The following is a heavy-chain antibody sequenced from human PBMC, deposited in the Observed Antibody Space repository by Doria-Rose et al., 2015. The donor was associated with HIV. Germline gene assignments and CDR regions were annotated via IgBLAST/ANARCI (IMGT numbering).Heavy chain of an antibody. CDR2: IFSDDER. D-gene: IGHD6-13*01. V-gene: IGHV2-26*01. Sequence: QVTLKESGPVLVKPTETLTLTCTVSGVSLSSPGMGVSWIRQPPGRALEWLANIFSDDERSYKPYRKSRLTIPRGTSKSQVVLTMTDMDPVDTATYYCARIKSSRWYHKYYFDFWGQGTLVIVSA. CDR3: ARIKSSRWYHKYYFDF. CDR1: GVSLSSPGMG. J-gene: IGHJ4*02.